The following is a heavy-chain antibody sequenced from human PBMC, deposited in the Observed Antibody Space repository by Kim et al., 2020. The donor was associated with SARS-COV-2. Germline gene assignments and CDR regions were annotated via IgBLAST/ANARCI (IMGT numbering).Heavy chain of an antibody. Sequence: SETLSLTCTVSGGSISSYYWSWIRQPPGKGLEWIGYIYYSGSTNYNPSLKSRVTISVDTSKNQFSLKLSSVTAADTAVYYCARTPSTYYYDSSGYYSYYYYGMDVWGQGTTVTVSS. CDR1: GGSISSYY. V-gene: IGHV4-59*08. J-gene: IGHJ6*02. CDR2: IYYSGST. CDR3: ARTPSTYYYDSSGYYSYYYYGMDV. D-gene: IGHD3-22*01.